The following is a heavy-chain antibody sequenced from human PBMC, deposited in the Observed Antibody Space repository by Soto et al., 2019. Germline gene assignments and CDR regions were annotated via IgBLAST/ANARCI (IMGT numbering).Heavy chain of an antibody. CDR2: ITGTGEST. CDR3: AVILIIYRPDNDRWFDP. V-gene: IGHV3-23*01. CDR1: GFTFSTYA. D-gene: IGHD2-8*01. Sequence: GGYLRLSCEASGFTFSTYAMSWVRQAPGKGLEWVSSITGTGESTYYADSVKGRFTISRDNSKNTVCLQMNTLRVEDTLVYYCAVILIIYRPDNDRWFDPWGQGTLVTVSS. J-gene: IGHJ5*02.